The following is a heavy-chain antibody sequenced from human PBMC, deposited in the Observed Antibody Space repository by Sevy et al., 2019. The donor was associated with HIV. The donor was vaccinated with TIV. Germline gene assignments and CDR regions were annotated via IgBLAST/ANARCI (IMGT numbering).Heavy chain of an antibody. J-gene: IGHJ4*02. CDR3: ARTQGGSTDGGDSSSYYYEGDHYFDL. D-gene: IGHD3-22*01. Sequence: SETLSLTCIVSGGSISSSLYYWGWIRQPPGKGLEWIATLYYTGSIYYNPSLRTRLTISADSSQNQFSLKLSSVTAADTALYFCARTQGGSTDGGDSSSYYYEGDHYFDLWGQGLLVTVSP. V-gene: IGHV4-39*01. CDR2: LYYTGSI. CDR1: GGSISSSLYY.